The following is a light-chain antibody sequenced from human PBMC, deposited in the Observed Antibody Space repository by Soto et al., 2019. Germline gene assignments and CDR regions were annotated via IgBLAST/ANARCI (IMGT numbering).Light chain of an antibody. CDR2: DAS. Sequence: EIVMTQSPGTLSLSPGERATLSCRASQSVTSYLAWYQQKPGQAPRLLISDASDRAPGIPDRFSGGGSGTDFTLTINRLVPEDFAVYYCQQYGDSPVTFGQGTKVDIK. CDR3: QQYGDSPVT. CDR1: QSVTSY. J-gene: IGKJ1*01. V-gene: IGKV3-20*01.